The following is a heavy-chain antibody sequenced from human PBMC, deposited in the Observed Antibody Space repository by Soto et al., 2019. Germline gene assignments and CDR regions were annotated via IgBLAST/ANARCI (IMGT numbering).Heavy chain of an antibody. Sequence: EASVKVSCKASGYTFTSYGISWVRQAPGQGLEWMGWISAYNGNTNYAQKLQGRVTMTTDTSTSTAYMELRSLRSDDTAVYYCARCWGGESTSHPDYYDSSRYGFDIWGQGTMVTVSS. CDR3: ARCWGGESTSHPDYYDSSRYGFDI. V-gene: IGHV1-18*01. D-gene: IGHD3-22*01. CDR2: ISAYNGNT. CDR1: GYTFTSYG. J-gene: IGHJ3*02.